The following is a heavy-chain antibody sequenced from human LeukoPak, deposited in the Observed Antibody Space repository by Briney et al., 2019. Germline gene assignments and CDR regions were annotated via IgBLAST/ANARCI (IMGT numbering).Heavy chain of an antibody. D-gene: IGHD4-17*01. V-gene: IGHV3-23*01. CDR2: ISGSGSST. J-gene: IGHJ4*02. Sequence: GGSLRLSCAASGFTFSNYVMSWVRQAPGKGLDWVSSISGSGSSTYYSDSVKGRFTISRDNSKNTLYLQMNSLRAEDTAVYYCAKIFYGDYVFLDQWGQGTLVTVSS. CDR3: AKIFYGDYVFLDQ. CDR1: GFTFSNYV.